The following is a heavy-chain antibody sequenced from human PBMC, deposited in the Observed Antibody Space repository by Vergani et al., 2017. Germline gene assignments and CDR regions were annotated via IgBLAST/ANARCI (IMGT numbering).Heavy chain of an antibody. CDR1: GGSFTSYH. V-gene: IGHV4-34*01. D-gene: IGHD4-11*01. Sequence: QVQLQQWGGGLLKPSETLSLTCVVNGGSFTSYHWTWIRQSPGEGLEWVGEIDHTGRPDYNPSLKRRQTMSVDKSRNQFSLTLNSVTATDTAIYFCARVNTETNGHLYYYYYMDVWGQGTAVTVS. CDR3: ARVNTETNGHLYYYYYMDV. J-gene: IGHJ6*03. CDR2: IDHTGRP.